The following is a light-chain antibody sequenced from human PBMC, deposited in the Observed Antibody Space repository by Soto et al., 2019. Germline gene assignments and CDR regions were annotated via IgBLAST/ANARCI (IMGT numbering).Light chain of an antibody. CDR2: EVS. J-gene: IGLJ7*01. Sequence: QSALTQPASVSGSPGQSITISCTGTSSDVGNYNLVSWYQQHPGKAPKLIISEVSKRPSGISDRFSGSKSGSTASLTISGLQAEDEADYNCCSYAGTSTHSVFGGGIQLTVL. CDR3: CSYAGTSTHSV. CDR1: SSDVGNYNL. V-gene: IGLV2-23*02.